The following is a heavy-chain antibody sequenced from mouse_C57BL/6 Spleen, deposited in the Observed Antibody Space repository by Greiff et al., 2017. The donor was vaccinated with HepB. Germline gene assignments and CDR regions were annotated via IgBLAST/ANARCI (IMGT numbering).Heavy chain of an antibody. CDR2: FYPGSGSI. J-gene: IGHJ4*01. D-gene: IGHD2-3*01. Sequence: VQLQQSGAELVKPGASVKLSCKASGYTFTEYPIHWVKQRSGQGLEWIGWFYPGSGSIKYNEKFKDKATLTADKSSSTVYMELSRLTSEDSAVYFCARHGDYDDYLGYYAMDYWGQGTSVTVSS. CDR3: ARHGDYDDYLGYYAMDY. CDR1: GYTFTEYP. V-gene: IGHV1-62-2*01.